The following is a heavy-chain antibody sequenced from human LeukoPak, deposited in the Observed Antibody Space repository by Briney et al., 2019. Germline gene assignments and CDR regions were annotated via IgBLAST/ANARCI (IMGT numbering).Heavy chain of an antibody. V-gene: IGHV4-34*01. J-gene: IGHJ6*03. Sequence: SETLSLTCAVYGGTFSGYYWSWIRQPPGKGLEWIGEINHSGSSKYIPSLKSRVTISVDTSKNQFSLKLSSVTAADTAVYYCARRVGRYFGERAYYYNYMDVWAKGTTVTISS. CDR3: ARRVGRYFGERAYYYNYMDV. D-gene: IGHD3-10*01. CDR2: INHSGSS. CDR1: GGTFSGYY.